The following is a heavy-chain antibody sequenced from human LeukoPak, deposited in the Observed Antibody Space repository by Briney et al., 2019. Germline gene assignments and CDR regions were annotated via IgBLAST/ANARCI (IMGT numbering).Heavy chain of an antibody. V-gene: IGHV3-21*01. CDR1: GFTFSTYS. CDR3: ARGYTVTTGNWFDP. Sequence: KPGGSLRLSCAASGFTFSTYSMNWVRQAPGKGLEWVSYITSSSSYIYYADSVKGRFTISRDNAKNSLYLQMNSLRAEDAAVYYCARGYTVTTGNWFDPWGQGTLVTVSS. J-gene: IGHJ5*02. D-gene: IGHD4-17*01. CDR2: ITSSSSYI.